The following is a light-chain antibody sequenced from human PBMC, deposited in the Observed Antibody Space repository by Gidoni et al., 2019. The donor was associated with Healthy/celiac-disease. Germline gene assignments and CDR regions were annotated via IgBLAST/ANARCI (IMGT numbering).Light chain of an antibody. V-gene: IGKV3-15*01. CDR3: QQYNNWIT. CDR2: GAS. Sequence: EIVMTQSPAPLSVSPGERATLSCRASQSVSSNVSWYQQKPGQAPRLLIYGASTRATGIPARFSGSGSWTEFTLTISSLQSEDFAVYYCQQYNNWITFGQGTRLEIK. J-gene: IGKJ5*01. CDR1: QSVSSN.